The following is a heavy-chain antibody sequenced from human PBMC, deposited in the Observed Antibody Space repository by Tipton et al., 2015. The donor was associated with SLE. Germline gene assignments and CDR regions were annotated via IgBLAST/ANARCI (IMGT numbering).Heavy chain of an antibody. Sequence: TLSLTCTVSGGSVSSPIDYWSWVRQPPGKGLEWIGYIYYSGSTNYNPSLKSRVTISVDTSKNQFSLKLSSVTAADTAVYYCASSLIVADAGDAFDIWGQGTMVTVSS. J-gene: IGHJ3*02. CDR2: IYYSGST. CDR1: GGSVSSPIDY. CDR3: ASSLIVADAGDAFDI. D-gene: IGHD5-12*01. V-gene: IGHV4-61*01.